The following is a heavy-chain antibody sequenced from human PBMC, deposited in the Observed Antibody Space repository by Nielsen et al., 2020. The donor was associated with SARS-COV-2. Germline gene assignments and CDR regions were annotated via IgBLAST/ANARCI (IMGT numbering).Heavy chain of an antibody. D-gene: IGHD2-15*01. CDR2: IIPIFGTA. Sequence: SVKVSCKASGGTFSSYAISWVRQAPGQGLEWMGGIIPIFGTANYAQKFQGRVTITADESTSTAYMELSSLRSEDTAVYYCARFLGYCSGGSCYGMDVWGQGTTVTVSS. CDR3: ARFLGYCSGGSCYGMDV. V-gene: IGHV1-69*13. CDR1: GGTFSSYA. J-gene: IGHJ6*02.